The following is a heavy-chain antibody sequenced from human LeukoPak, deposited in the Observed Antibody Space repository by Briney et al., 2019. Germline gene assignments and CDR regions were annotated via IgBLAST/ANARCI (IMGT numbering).Heavy chain of an antibody. V-gene: IGHV4-4*07. D-gene: IGHD2-2*01. CDR2: IYTSGST. Sequence: SETLSLTCTVSGGSISSYYWSWVRQPAGKGLEWIGRIYTSGSTNYNPSLKSRVTMSVDTSKNQFSLKLSSVTAADTAVYYCARESLYCSSTSCPGDYWGQGTLVTVSS. CDR1: GGSISSYY. CDR3: ARESLYCSSTSCPGDY. J-gene: IGHJ4*02.